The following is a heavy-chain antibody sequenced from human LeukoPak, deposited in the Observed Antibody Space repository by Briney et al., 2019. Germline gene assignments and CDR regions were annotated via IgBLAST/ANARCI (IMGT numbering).Heavy chain of an antibody. V-gene: IGHV3-23*01. CDR1: GLTFSSYG. Sequence: GGSLRLSCAASGLTFSSYGMSWVRQAPGKGLEWVSLINYNGGGTYYADSVKGRFTISRDNSKNSLYLQMNSLRAEDMALYYCAKDMTPSIAARLPLDYWGQGTLVTVSS. CDR3: AKDMTPSIAARLPLDY. D-gene: IGHD6-6*01. J-gene: IGHJ4*02. CDR2: INYNGGGT.